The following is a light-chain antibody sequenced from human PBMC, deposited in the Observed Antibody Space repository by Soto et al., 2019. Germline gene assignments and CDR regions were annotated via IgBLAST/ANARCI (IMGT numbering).Light chain of an antibody. CDR1: QSVSSN. Sequence: EILITQSPVTRSVSPGERAALSCRASQSVSSNLAWYQQKPGQAPSLLIYGAFTRATGIPARFSGTGSGTEFTLTISSLQSEDFALYYCQQYNDWPLTFGQGTKVDIK. V-gene: IGKV3-15*01. CDR3: QQYNDWPLT. CDR2: GAF. J-gene: IGKJ1*01.